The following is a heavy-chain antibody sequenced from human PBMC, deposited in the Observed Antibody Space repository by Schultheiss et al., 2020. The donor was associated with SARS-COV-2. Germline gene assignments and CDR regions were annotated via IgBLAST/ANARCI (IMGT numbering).Heavy chain of an antibody. D-gene: IGHD6-6*01. J-gene: IGHJ4*02. CDR2: IYYSGST. CDR1: GGSISSYY. CDR3: ARGGAARQPPPV. V-gene: IGHV4-59*01. Sequence: SETLSLTCTVSGGSISSYYWSWIRQPAGKGLEWIGYIYYSGSTNYNPSLKSRVTISVDTSKNQFSLKLSSVTAADTAVYYCARGGAARQPPPVWGQGTLVTVSS.